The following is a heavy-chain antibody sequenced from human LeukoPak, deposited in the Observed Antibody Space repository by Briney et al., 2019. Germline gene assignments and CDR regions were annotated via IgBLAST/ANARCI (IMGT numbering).Heavy chain of an antibody. CDR3: ARDGVVVSASPSYWYFDL. CDR1: GFTFSSYA. V-gene: IGHV3-21*01. Sequence: GGSLRLSCAGSGFTFSSYAMSWVRQAPGKGLEWVSSISSTSRYIYYADSVKGRFTISRDNAKSSLFLQLNSLRAEDTAVYYCARDGVVVSASPSYWYFDLWGRGTLVTVSS. J-gene: IGHJ2*01. D-gene: IGHD2-15*01. CDR2: ISSTSRYI.